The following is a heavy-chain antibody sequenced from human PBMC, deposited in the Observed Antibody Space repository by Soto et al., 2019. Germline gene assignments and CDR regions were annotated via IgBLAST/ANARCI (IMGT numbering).Heavy chain of an antibody. J-gene: IGHJ3*02. CDR2: ISGSGDTG. CDR3: ARRTATLLDSFDI. Sequence: GGSLRLSCAASRLTFSSYAMSWVRQAPGKGLEWVSTISGSGDTGYYADSVKGRFTISRDTSKNTLYLQMNRLRAEDTAVYYCARRTATLLDSFDIWGQGTMVTVSS. CDR1: RLTFSSYA. V-gene: IGHV3-23*01.